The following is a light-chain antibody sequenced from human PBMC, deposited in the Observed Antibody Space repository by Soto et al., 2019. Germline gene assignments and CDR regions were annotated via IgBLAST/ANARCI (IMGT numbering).Light chain of an antibody. CDR1: QSVSSN. V-gene: IGKV3-15*01. CDR2: DAS. CDR3: QKYDNWPFT. Sequence: EIVITQSPATLSVSPGERATLSCRASQSVSSNLAWYQQKPGQAPRLLIYDASTRATGIPARFSGSGSGTEFTLTISSLQSEDFAVYYCQKYDNWPFTFGQGTRLEIK. J-gene: IGKJ5*01.